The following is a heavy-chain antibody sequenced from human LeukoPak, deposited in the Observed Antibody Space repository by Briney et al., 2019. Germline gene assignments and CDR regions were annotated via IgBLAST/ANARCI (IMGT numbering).Heavy chain of an antibody. CDR3: ARGDYGGNFDY. D-gene: IGHD4-23*01. CDR1: GDSIRSGGYY. V-gene: IGHV4-31*03. CDR2: ISHSGST. J-gene: IGHJ4*02. Sequence: SETLSLTCTVSGDSIRSGGYYWTWIRQYPGKGLEWIGSISHSGSTYYNPSLQSRVSISVDTSENQFSLRLNSVTAADTAVYHCARGDYGGNFDYWGQGSLVTVSS.